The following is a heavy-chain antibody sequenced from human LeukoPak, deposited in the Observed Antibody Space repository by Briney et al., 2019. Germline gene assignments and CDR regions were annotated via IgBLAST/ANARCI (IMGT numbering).Heavy chain of an antibody. D-gene: IGHD6-19*01. V-gene: IGHV3-13*02. Sequence: GGSLRLSCAASGFTFSDYDMHWVRQAPGKGLEWVSSHHISGDTHYAGSLQGRFTVSRDNSKNTVYLQMDSLRAEDTALYYCAKSAKTTAVAGWDSWGQGTLVTVSS. CDR1: GFTFSDYD. CDR3: AKSAKTTAVAGWDS. CDR2: HHISGDT. J-gene: IGHJ4*02.